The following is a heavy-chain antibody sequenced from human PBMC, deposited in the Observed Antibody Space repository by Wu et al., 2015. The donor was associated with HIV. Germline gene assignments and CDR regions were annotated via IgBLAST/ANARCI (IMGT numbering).Heavy chain of an antibody. Sequence: QVQLLQSGAEVKKPGASVKVSCKTSGYMFIGYYIHWVRQAPGQGLEWMGWIHPSSGGSKYAQSFQGRVTMTRDTSITTAYMELNRLTSDDTAVYYCARAWATSITMREGFDPWGQGTLVTVSS. CDR2: IHPSSGGS. CDR3: ARAWATSITMREGFDP. D-gene: IGHD3-22*01. CDR1: GYMFIGYY. J-gene: IGHJ5*02. V-gene: IGHV1-2*02.